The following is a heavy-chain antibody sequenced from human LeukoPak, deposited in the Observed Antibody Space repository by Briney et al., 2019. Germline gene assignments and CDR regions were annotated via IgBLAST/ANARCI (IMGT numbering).Heavy chain of an antibody. J-gene: IGHJ4*02. CDR3: ARDSPAVYSSGFRGHFDY. D-gene: IGHD6-19*01. CDR2: ITSSSTNI. CDR1: GFTFSTYS. V-gene: IGHV3-21*01. Sequence: PGGSLRLSCAASGFTFSTYSVHWVRQAPGKGLEWVSSITSSSTNIYYADSVKGRFTISRDNAKNSLYLQMNSLRAEDTAVYYCARDSPAVYSSGFRGHFDYWGQGTLVTVSS.